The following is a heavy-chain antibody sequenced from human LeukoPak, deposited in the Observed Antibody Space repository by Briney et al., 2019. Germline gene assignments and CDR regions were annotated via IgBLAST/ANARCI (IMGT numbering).Heavy chain of an antibody. D-gene: IGHD6-19*01. CDR1: GGSISSGGYS. Sequence: SQTLSLTCAVSGGSISSGGYSWSWIRQPPGKGLEWIGYIYYSGSTNYNPSLKSRVTISVDKSKNQFSLKLSSVTAADTAVYYCAKTGSGWYEESDYWGQGTLVTVSS. CDR3: AKTGSGWYEESDY. J-gene: IGHJ4*02. CDR2: IYYSGST. V-gene: IGHV4-30-4*07.